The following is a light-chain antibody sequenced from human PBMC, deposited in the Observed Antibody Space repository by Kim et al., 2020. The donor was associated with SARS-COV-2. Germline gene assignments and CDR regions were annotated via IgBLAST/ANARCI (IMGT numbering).Light chain of an antibody. Sequence: EIVMTQSPATLSVSPGERATLSCRASQSLSSNLAWYQQKPGQAPRLLIYGASTRAPGIPARFSGSGSGTEFTLTISSLQSEDFVVYYCQQFHNWPLYSFGQGTKLEI. CDR3: QQFHNWPLYS. CDR1: QSLSSN. V-gene: IGKV3-15*01. J-gene: IGKJ2*03. CDR2: GAS.